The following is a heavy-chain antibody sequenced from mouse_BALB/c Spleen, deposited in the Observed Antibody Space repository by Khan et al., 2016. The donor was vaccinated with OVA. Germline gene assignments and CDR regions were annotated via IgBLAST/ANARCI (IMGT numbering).Heavy chain of an antibody. J-gene: IGHJ2*01. CDR1: GYTFTSYW. Sequence: QVQLQQPGAELVKAGASVKMSCKASGYTFTSYWMHWVKQRLGQGLEWFAETNPTNGRTYYNEKFKSQATLTVAKSSSTAYLLLSGPTFEDSAVYYCARIKKIVATYFDYWGQGTTLTVSS. V-gene: IGHV1S81*02. D-gene: IGHD1-1*01. CDR2: TNPTNGRT. CDR3: ARIKKIVATYFDY.